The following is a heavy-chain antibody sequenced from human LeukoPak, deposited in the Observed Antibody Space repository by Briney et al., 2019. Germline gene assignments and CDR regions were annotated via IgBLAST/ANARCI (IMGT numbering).Heavy chain of an antibody. CDR3: ARVTTYYYDSSGYLSLYHGAFDI. Sequence: ASVKVSCKASGGTFSSYAISWVRQAPGQGLEWMGGIIPIFGTANYAQKFQGRVTITADESTSTAYMELSSLRSEDTAVYYCARVTTYYYDSSGYLSLYHGAFDIWGQGTMVTVSS. CDR1: GGTFSSYA. D-gene: IGHD3-22*01. J-gene: IGHJ3*02. CDR2: IIPIFGTA. V-gene: IGHV1-69*13.